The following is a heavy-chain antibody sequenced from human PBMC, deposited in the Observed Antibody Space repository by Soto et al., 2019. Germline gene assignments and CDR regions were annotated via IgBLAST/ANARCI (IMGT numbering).Heavy chain of an antibody. J-gene: IGHJ6*02. CDR1: GGTFSSYA. V-gene: IGHV1-69*12. D-gene: IGHD5-12*01. Sequence: QVQLVQSGAEVKKPGSSVKVSCKASGGTFSSYAISWVRQAPGQGLEWMGGIIPIFGTANYAQKFQGRVTITADECTSTAYMELSSLRSEDTAVYYCASPLYSGYDYYYYYGMDVWGQGTTVTVSS. CDR3: ASPLYSGYDYYYYYGMDV. CDR2: IIPIFGTA.